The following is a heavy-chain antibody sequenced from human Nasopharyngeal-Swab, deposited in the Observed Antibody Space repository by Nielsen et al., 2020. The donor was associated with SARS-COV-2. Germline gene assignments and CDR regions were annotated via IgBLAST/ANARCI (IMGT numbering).Heavy chain of an antibody. J-gene: IGHJ4*02. V-gene: IGHV3-33*01. CDR1: GFTFSNFG. CDR3: ARDGGGLNNFDY. CDR2: IWYDGSNE. Sequence: GESLKISCAASGFTFSNFGMHWVRQAPGKGLEWVAVIWYDGSNEYYADSVKGRFTISRDNSKNTLYLQMSSLRAEDTAVYYSARDGGGLNNFDYWGQGTLVTVSS. D-gene: IGHD3-16*01.